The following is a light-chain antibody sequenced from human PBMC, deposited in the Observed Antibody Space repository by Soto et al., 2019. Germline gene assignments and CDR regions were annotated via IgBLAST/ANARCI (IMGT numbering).Light chain of an antibody. V-gene: IGKV1-9*01. CDR2: ATS. J-gene: IGKJ4*01. CDR1: QGINSY. Sequence: DIQLTQSPSFLSASVGDRVTITCRASQGINSYLAWYQQKPGKAPKLLISATSTLYTEVPSRFSGSGSGPEFSLTISSLQPDDFATYYCQQLKPYPLPFGGGTKVEI. CDR3: QQLKPYPLP.